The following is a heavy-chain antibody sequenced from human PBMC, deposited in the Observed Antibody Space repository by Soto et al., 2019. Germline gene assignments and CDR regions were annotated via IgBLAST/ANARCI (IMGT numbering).Heavy chain of an antibody. CDR1: GFTFSSYS. CDR2: ISSSSSYI. D-gene: IGHD6-19*01. CDR3: ERDQVAGTRYFDL. V-gene: IGHV3-21*01. Sequence: EVQLVETGGGLVKPGGSLRLSCAASGFTFSSYSMNWVRQAAGKGLEWVSSISSSSSYIYYADSVKGRFTISRDNAKNSLYLQMNSLSAEDTAVYYCERDQVAGTRYFDLWGRGTLVTVSS. J-gene: IGHJ2*01.